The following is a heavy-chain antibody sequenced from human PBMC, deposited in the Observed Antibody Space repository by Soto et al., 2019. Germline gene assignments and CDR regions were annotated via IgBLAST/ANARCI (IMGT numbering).Heavy chain of an antibody. V-gene: IGHV4-59*08. Sequence: PSETLPLTCTVSGGSISSYYWSWIRQPPGKGLEWIGYIYHSGSTNYNPSLKSRVTISVDTSKNQFSLKLSSVTAADTAVYYCARLSNDFWSGYYGDYYYYYMDVWGKGTTVTVSS. CDR2: IYHSGST. D-gene: IGHD3-3*01. CDR3: ARLSNDFWSGYYGDYYYYYMDV. CDR1: GGSISSYY. J-gene: IGHJ6*03.